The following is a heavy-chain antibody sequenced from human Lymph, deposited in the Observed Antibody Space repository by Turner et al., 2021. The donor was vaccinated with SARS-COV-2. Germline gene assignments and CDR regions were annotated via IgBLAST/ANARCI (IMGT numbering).Heavy chain of an antibody. CDR3: ARVKGYNGYDLRYYYGMDV. V-gene: IGHV3-33*01. D-gene: IGHD5-12*01. J-gene: IGHJ6*02. CDR1: GFTFSSYG. Sequence: QVQLVESGGGVVQPGRPLRLSCAASGFTFSSYGMHWVREAPGKGLEWVAVIWYDGSNKYYADSVKGRFTISRDNSKNTLYLQMNSLRAEDTAVYYCARVKGYNGYDLRYYYGMDVWGQGTTVTVSS. CDR2: IWYDGSNK.